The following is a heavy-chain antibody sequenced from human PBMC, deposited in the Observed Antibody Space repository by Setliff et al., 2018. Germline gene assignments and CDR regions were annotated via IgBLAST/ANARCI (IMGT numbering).Heavy chain of an antibody. CDR3: ARDLIAAAGLYYYYYYMDV. CDR1: GYTFTGYY. Sequence: ASVTVSCTAPGYTFTGYYMHWVRQAPGQGLEWMGWSNPNSGGTNYAQKVQGRVTMTRDTSISTAYMELSRLRSDDTAVYYCARDLIAAAGLYYYYYYMDVWGKGTTVTVSS. V-gene: IGHV1-2*02. D-gene: IGHD6-13*01. CDR2: SNPNSGGT. J-gene: IGHJ6*03.